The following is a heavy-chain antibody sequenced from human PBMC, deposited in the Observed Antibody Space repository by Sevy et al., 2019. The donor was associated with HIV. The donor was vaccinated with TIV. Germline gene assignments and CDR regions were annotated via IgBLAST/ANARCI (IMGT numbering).Heavy chain of an antibody. V-gene: IGHV3-30-3*01. CDR3: ARNEYYYDSSGYLTDPYYFDY. D-gene: IGHD3-22*01. CDR1: GFTFSSYA. CDR2: ISYDGSNK. J-gene: IGHJ4*02. Sequence: GGSLRLSCAASGFTFSSYAMHWVRQAPGKELEWVAVISYDGSNKYFADSVKGRFTISRDNSKNTLYLQTNSLRAEDEAVYYCARNEYYYDSSGYLTDPYYFDYWGQGTLVTVSS.